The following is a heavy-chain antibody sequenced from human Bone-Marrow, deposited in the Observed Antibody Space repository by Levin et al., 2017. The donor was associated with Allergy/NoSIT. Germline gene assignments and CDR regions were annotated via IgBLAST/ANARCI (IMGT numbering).Heavy chain of an antibody. Sequence: GGSLRLSCAASGFTFRNSGMHWVRQAPGKGLEWVAVVSHDGSHRVYADSVKARFTISRDNSKKIHYLQMDSLGPEDTAVYYCSRDRGEWGQFYLDSWGQGILVTVSS. CDR2: VSHDGSHR. CDR1: GFTFRNSG. J-gene: IGHJ4*02. V-gene: IGHV3-33*01. CDR3: SRDRGEWGQFYLDS. D-gene: IGHD1-26*01.